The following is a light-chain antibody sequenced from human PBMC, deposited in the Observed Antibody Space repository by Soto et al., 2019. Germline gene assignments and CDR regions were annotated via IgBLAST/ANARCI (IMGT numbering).Light chain of an antibody. Sequence: EIVMTQSPGTLSVSPGERATLSCRASQSVSSNLAWYQQKPGQAPRLLIYGASTRATGIPARFSGSRSGTEFTLLISSLQSEDFAVYYCQQYNNWPRKFGQGTKVEIK. V-gene: IGKV3-15*01. CDR1: QSVSSN. CDR2: GAS. CDR3: QQYNNWPRK. J-gene: IGKJ1*01.